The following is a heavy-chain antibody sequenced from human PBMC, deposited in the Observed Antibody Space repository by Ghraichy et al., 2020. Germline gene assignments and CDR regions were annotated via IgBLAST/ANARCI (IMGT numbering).Heavy chain of an antibody. CDR2: INPNSGGT. Sequence: ASAKVSCKASGYTFTGYYMHWVRQAPGQGLEWMGWINPNSGGTNYAQKFQGRVTMTRDTSISTAYMELSRLRSDDTAVYYCARNGDLRVTFYWYVDLWGRGTLVTVSS. D-gene: IGHD4-17*01. CDR1: GYTFTGYY. V-gene: IGHV1-2*02. CDR3: ARNGDLRVTFYWYVDL. J-gene: IGHJ2*01.